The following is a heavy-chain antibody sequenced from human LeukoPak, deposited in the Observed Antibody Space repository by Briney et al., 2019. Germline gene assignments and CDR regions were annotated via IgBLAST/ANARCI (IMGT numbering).Heavy chain of an antibody. V-gene: IGHV3-48*01. CDR2: ISSSSTI. CDR3: AETHLWGRYYFDY. D-gene: IGHD7-27*01. J-gene: IGHJ4*02. CDR1: GFTFSSYS. Sequence: PGGSLRLSCAASGFTFSSYSMNWVRQAPGKGLEWVSYISSSSTIYYADSVKGRFTISRDNAKNSLYLQMNSLRAEDTAVYYCAETHLWGRYYFDYWGQGTLVTVSS.